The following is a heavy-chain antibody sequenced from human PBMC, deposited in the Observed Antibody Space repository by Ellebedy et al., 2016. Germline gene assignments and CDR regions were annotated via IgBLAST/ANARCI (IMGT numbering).Heavy chain of an antibody. CDR3: ARVAEAAKGLPFDY. CDR2: INTNTGSP. J-gene: IGHJ4*02. Sequence: ASVKVSCKASGYTFNGYAMNWVRQAPGQGLEWMGFINTNTGSPTYAQGFKGRFVFSLDTSVRTSYLQISSLKAEDSAVYYCARVAEAAKGLPFDYWGQGTLVTVSS. CDR1: GYTFNGYA. V-gene: IGHV7-4-1*02. D-gene: IGHD6-19*01.